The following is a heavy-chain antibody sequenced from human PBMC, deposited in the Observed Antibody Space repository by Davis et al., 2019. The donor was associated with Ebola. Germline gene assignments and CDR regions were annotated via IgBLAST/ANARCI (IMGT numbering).Heavy chain of an antibody. Sequence: GGSLRLSCAASGFTFSSYDMNWVRQAPGQGLEWVSYISSSGSTIYYADSVKGRFTISRDNAKNSLYLQMNSLRAEDTAVYYCARRITMIVGYYFDYWGQGTLVTVSS. V-gene: IGHV3-48*03. CDR3: ARRITMIVGYYFDY. CDR2: ISSSGSTI. CDR1: GFTFSSYD. J-gene: IGHJ4*02. D-gene: IGHD3-22*01.